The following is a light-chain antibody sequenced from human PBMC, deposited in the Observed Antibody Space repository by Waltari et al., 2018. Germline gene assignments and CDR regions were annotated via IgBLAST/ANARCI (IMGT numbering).Light chain of an antibody. CDR3: QSYDTSLLGV. CDR2: GDD. CDR1: SSNIGAGYA. Sequence: QSVLTQPPPVSGAPGQRVTISCTGSSSNIGAGYAVHWYQQLPGTAPKLLIYGDDNRPSGVPDRFSGSKSGTSASLAITGLQAEDEAHYYCQSYDTSLLGVFGGGTKLTVL. J-gene: IGLJ3*02. V-gene: IGLV1-40*01.